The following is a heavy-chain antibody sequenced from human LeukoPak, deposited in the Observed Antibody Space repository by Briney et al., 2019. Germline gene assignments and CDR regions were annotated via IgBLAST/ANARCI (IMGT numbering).Heavy chain of an antibody. CDR2: IFTSGST. Sequence: SETLSLTCTVSGGSISSYYWSWIRQPAGKGLEWIGRIFTSGSTKYNPSLKSRVTISVDTSKNQFSLKLSSVTAADTAVYYCARWGIEVAGHDYWGQGNLVTVSS. CDR1: GGSISSYY. V-gene: IGHV4-4*07. CDR3: ARWGIEVAGHDY. J-gene: IGHJ4*02. D-gene: IGHD6-19*01.